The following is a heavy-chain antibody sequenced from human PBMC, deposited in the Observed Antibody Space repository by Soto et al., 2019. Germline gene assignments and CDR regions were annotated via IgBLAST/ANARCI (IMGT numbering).Heavy chain of an antibody. V-gene: IGHV1-18*01. D-gene: IGHD6-6*01. CDR2: ISAYNGNT. CDR3: ARSVVQLVPALFSYYYGMDV. CDR1: GYTFTSYG. Sequence: QVQLVQSGAEVKKPGASVKVSCKASGYTFTSYGISWVRQAPGQGLEWMGWISAYNGNTNYAQKLQGRVTMTTDTSTSTAYMELRSLRSDDTAVYYCARSVVQLVPALFSYYYGMDVWGQGTTVTVSS. J-gene: IGHJ6*02.